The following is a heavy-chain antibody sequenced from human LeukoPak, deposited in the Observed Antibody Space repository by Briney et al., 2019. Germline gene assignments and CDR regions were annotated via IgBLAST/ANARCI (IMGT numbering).Heavy chain of an antibody. CDR2: ISSSGSTI. CDR3: ASSSTVTTDYFDY. D-gene: IGHD4-17*01. V-gene: IGHV3-11*01. J-gene: IGHJ4*02. CDR1: GFTFSSYA. Sequence: GGSLRLSCAASGFTFSSYAMSWTRQAPGKGLEWVSYISSSGSTIYYADSVKGRFTISRDNAKNSLYLQMNSLRAEDTAVYYCASSSTVTTDYFDYWGQGTLVAVSS.